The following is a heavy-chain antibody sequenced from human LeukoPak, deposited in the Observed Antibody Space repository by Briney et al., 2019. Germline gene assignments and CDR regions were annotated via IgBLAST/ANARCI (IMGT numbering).Heavy chain of an antibody. Sequence: PSETLSLTCTVSGGSISSSYWSWIRQPAGKGLEWVGRIYTSGNTDYNPSLKSRVTMSLDSSKNQFSLKLSSVTAADTAVYYCARGIMTTVPTFDYWGQGTLVTVSS. CDR1: GGSISSSY. J-gene: IGHJ4*02. CDR2: IYTSGNT. D-gene: IGHD4-17*01. CDR3: ARGIMTTVPTFDY. V-gene: IGHV4-4*07.